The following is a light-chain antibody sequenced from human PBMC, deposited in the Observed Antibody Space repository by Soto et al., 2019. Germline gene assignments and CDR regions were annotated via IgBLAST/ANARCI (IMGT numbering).Light chain of an antibody. V-gene: IGLV2-14*03. CDR1: SRDVGNYNY. J-gene: IGLJ2*01. CDR3: SSYTSSSNLI. CDR2: DVN. Sequence: QSALTQPASVSGSLGQSITISCTGTSRDVGNYNYVSWYQHHTGRAPKLVIYDVNNRPAGISNRFSGSKSDNTASLIIFGLQAEDEADYYCSSYTSSSNLIFGGGTNSPS.